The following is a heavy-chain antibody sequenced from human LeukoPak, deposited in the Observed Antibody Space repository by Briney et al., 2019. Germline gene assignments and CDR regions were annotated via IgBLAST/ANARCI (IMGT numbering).Heavy chain of an antibody. CDR1: GFTFSGYE. Sequence: PGGSLRLACAASGFTFSGYEMNWVRQAPGRGLEWLSYITSSGNTIDYADSVKGRFTTSRDNAESSLYLQMNSLRAEDTAVYYCARDKGAWNLDLWGQGTLVTVSS. D-gene: IGHD1-1*01. J-gene: IGHJ4*02. CDR2: ITSSGNTI. CDR3: ARDKGAWNLDL. V-gene: IGHV3-48*03.